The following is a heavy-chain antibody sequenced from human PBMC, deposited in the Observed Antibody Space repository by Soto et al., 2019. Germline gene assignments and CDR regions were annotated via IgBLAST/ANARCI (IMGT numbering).Heavy chain of an antibody. J-gene: IGHJ3*02. CDR3: ARGGFRAADTDAFDI. D-gene: IGHD6-13*01. Sequence: ASVKVSCKASGYTFTAYYLYWVRQAPGQGLEWMGWMNPNSGNTGYAQKFQGRVTMTRNTSISTAYMELSSLRSEDTAVYYCARGGFRAADTDAFDIWGQGTMVTVSS. CDR1: GYTFTAYY. CDR2: MNPNSGNT. V-gene: IGHV1-8*02.